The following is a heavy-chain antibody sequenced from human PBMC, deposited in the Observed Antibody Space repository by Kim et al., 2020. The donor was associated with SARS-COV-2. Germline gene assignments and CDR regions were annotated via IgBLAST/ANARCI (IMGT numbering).Heavy chain of an antibody. CDR2: ISGSGGST. Sequence: GGSLRLSCAASGFTFSSYAMSWVRQAPGKGLEWVSAISGSGGSTYYADSVKGRFTISRDNSKNTLYLQMNSLRAEDTAVYYCAKDPEPTVVTNLEEWGQGTLVTLSS. CDR3: AKDPEPTVVTNLEE. D-gene: IGHD4-17*01. J-gene: IGHJ4*02. CDR1: GFTFSSYA. V-gene: IGHV3-23*01.